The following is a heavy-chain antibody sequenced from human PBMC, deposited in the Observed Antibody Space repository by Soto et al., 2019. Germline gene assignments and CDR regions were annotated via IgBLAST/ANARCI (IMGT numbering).Heavy chain of an antibody. V-gene: IGHV1-18*01. D-gene: IGHD2-15*01. Sequence: QVQLVQSAAEVKKPGASVKVSCKASGYTLTNYAISWVRQAPGQGPEWMGWINTYNGNSNYAQKFQGRVTMTTDTYTNTAYMELRSLTSDDPAVYYCARDCTGGSCFCIYWGQGTLGTVSS. CDR1: GYTLTNYA. CDR3: ARDCTGGSCFCIY. CDR2: INTYNGNS. J-gene: IGHJ4*02.